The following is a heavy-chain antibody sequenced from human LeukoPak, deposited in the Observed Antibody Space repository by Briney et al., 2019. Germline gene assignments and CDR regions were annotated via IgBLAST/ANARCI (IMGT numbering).Heavy chain of an antibody. Sequence: GASVKVSCKASGYTFTSHDVNWLRQATGQGLEWLGWMNPNSGHTGFAQKFQGRVTMTRDTSISTAYMELRSLRSDDTAVYYCARGRLAAGDFDYWGQGTLVTVSS. CDR1: GYTFTSHD. V-gene: IGHV1-8*01. CDR2: MNPNSGHT. J-gene: IGHJ4*02. CDR3: ARGRLAAGDFDY. D-gene: IGHD6-13*01.